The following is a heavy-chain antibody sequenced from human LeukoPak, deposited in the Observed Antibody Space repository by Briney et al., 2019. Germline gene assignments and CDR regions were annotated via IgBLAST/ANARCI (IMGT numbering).Heavy chain of an antibody. CDR3: AKEPRHCGGDCFSLLDY. Sequence: GGSLRLSCAASGFTFSSYSMSWVRQAPGKGLEWVSLITGSGDYTYYADSVKGRFTISRDNPKNTLYLQMNSLRAEDTAVFYCAKEPRHCGGDCFSLLDYWGQGTLVTVSS. D-gene: IGHD2-21*02. CDR1: GFTFSSYS. V-gene: IGHV3-23*01. J-gene: IGHJ4*02. CDR2: ITGSGDYT.